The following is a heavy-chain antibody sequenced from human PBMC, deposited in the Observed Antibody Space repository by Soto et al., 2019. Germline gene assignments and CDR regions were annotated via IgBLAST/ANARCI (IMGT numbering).Heavy chain of an antibody. V-gene: IGHV6-1*01. CDR1: GDSVSSNTAS. CDR3: AKGDNLGPKTGYAFDP. J-gene: IGHJ5*02. D-gene: IGHD5-12*01. CDR2: TYFRSKWYN. Sequence: QTLSLTCAISGDSVSSNTASWKWIRQSPSRGLEWLGRTYFRSKWYNDYAVSVKSRIIINPDTSNNQFSLQLNSVTPEDTAVYFCAKGDNLGPKTGYAFDPWGQGIMVTVSS.